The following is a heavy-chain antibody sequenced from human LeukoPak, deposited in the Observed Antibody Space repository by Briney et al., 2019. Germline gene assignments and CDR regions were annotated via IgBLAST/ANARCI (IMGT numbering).Heavy chain of an antibody. V-gene: IGHV3-33*06. D-gene: IGHD5-18*01. CDR2: IWYDGSSK. J-gene: IGHJ4*02. CDR1: GFPFSSYG. Sequence: PGRSLSVSCAASGFPFSSYGMHWVRQAPGKGLEWVAVIWYDGSSKYYADSVKGRFTISRDNSKNTLYLQMNSLRAEDTAVYYCAKALIPRDTAMVKGYWGQGTLVTVSS. CDR3: AKALIPRDTAMVKGY.